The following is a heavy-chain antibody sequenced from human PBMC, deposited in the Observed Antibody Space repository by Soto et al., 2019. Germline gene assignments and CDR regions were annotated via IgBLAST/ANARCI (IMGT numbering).Heavy chain of an antibody. CDR2: INHSGGT. V-gene: IGHV4-39*01. CDR3: ARSVRTILIRWTAFDI. CDR1: GGSISSSSYY. J-gene: IGHJ3*02. D-gene: IGHD3-3*01. Sequence: SETLSLTCTVSGGSISSSSYYWGWIRLPTGKGLEWVGSINHSGGTFHNPSLKSRVTISVDTSKNQFSLKLSSVTAADTAVYYCARSVRTILIRWTAFDIWGQGTMVNVSS.